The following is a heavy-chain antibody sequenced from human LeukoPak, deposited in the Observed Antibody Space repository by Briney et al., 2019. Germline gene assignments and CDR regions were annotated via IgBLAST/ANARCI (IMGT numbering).Heavy chain of an antibody. Sequence: GESLQISCKGSGYTFTNYWIGWVRQMPGKGLEWMGIINLGDSDTRYCPSFQGQVTISADKSTRTAYLQWSSLKASDTAIYYCARRGSGATWFDPWGQGTLVTVSS. D-gene: IGHD1-26*01. CDR1: GYTFTNYW. V-gene: IGHV5-51*01. CDR3: ARRGSGATWFDP. J-gene: IGHJ5*02. CDR2: INLGDSDT.